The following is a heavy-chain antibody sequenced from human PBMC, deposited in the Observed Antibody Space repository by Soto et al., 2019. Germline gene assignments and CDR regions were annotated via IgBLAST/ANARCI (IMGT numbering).Heavy chain of an antibody. CDR3: ARDPARFLEWAGLNCYGMDG. J-gene: IGHJ6*02. CDR2: IIPIFGTA. Sequence: QVQLVQSGAEVKKPGSSVKVSCKASGGTFSSYAISWVRQAPGQGLEWMGGIIPIFGTANYAQKFQGRVTITADESTSTAYMELSSLRSEDTAVYYCARDPARFLEWAGLNCYGMDGWVQGTTVTVSS. CDR1: GGTFSSYA. D-gene: IGHD3-3*01. V-gene: IGHV1-69*01.